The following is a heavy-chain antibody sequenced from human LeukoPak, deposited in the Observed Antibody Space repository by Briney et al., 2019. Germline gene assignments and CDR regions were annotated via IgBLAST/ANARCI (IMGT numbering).Heavy chain of an antibody. CDR1: GGSISSYY. J-gene: IGHJ4*02. V-gene: IGHV4-59*01. CDR3: ARGNSTIAVSADY. D-gene: IGHD4-23*01. CDR2: IYYSGST. Sequence: SETLSLTCTVSGGSISSYYWSWIRQPPGKGLEWIGYIYYSGSTNYNPSLKSRVTISVDTSKNQFSLKLSSVTAADTAVYYCARGNSTIAVSADYWGQGTLVTVSS.